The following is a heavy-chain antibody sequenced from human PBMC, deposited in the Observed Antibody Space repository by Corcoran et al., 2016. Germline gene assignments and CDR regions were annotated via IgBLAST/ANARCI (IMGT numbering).Heavy chain of an antibody. CDR3: ARDQEGGTSSSYFYYGMDV. Sequence: EVQLVESGGGLVQPGGSLRLSCAASGFTFSSHSMNWVRRAPGKGLEWILYISGSGGTIYYADSVKGRFTISRDNAKNSLFLQMNTLRAEDTAVYYCARDQEGGTSSSYFYYGMDVWGQGTTVTVSS. CDR2: ISGSGGTI. D-gene: IGHD2-2*01. V-gene: IGHV3-48*04. J-gene: IGHJ6*02. CDR1: GFTFSSHS.